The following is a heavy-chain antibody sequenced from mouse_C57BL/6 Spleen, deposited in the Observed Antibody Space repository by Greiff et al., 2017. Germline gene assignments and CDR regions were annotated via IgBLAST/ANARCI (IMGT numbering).Heavy chain of an antibody. V-gene: IGHV1-18*01. J-gene: IGHJ1*03. D-gene: IGHD1-1*01. CDR2: INPNNGGN. CDR1: GYTFTDYN. CDR3: AISDYYGSSSYWYFDV. Sequence: VQLKESGPELVKPGASVKIPCKASGYTFTDYNMDWVKQRHGKSLEWHGDINPNNGGNIYNQKVKGKATLTVDKSSSTAYMELRSLTSEVTAVYYCAISDYYGSSSYWYFDVWGTGTTVTVSS.